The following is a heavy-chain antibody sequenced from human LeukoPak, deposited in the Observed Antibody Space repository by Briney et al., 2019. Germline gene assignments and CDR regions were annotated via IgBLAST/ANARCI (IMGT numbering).Heavy chain of an antibody. J-gene: IGHJ4*02. CDR3: AREPLVVVAAANWDFFDN. CDR1: GFTFSSYS. V-gene: IGHV3-48*02. D-gene: IGHD2-2*01. CDR2: ISSGISTI. Sequence: GGSLRLSCAASGFTFSSYSMNWVRQAPGKGLEWVSYISSGISTIYYADSVKGRFTISRDNANNSLYLQMNSLRDEDTAVYYCAREPLVVVAAANWDFFDNWGQGALVTVSS.